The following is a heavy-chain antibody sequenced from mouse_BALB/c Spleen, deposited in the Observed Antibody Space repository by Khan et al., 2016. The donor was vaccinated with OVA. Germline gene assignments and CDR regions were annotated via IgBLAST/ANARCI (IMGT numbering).Heavy chain of an antibody. CDR1: GYTFTDYY. J-gene: IGHJ3*01. V-gene: IGHV1-77*01. D-gene: IGHD1-2*01. Sequence: VELVESGAELARPGASVKLSCKASGYTFTDYYINWVKERTGQGLEWIGEIYPRSGNTYYNEKFKGKATLTADKSSSIAYMQLSSLTSEYSAVYFCARRNYFGYTFAYWGQGTLVTVSA. CDR2: IYPRSGNT. CDR3: ARRNYFGYTFAY.